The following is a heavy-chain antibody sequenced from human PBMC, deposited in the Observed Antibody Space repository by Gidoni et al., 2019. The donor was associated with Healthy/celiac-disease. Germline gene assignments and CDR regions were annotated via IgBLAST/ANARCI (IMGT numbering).Heavy chain of an antibody. D-gene: IGHD5-18*01. V-gene: IGHV4-59*01. CDR1: AGSISSYS. CDR2: IYYSGST. Sequence: QVQLQESGPGLVKPSETLSLTCTVSAGSISSYSWSWIRQPPGKGLEWIGYIYYSGSTNYNPSLKSRVTISVDTSKNQFSLKLSSVTAADTAVYYCARVAGYSYGYAHYYYGMDVWGQGTTVTVSS. J-gene: IGHJ6*02. CDR3: ARVAGYSYGYAHYYYGMDV.